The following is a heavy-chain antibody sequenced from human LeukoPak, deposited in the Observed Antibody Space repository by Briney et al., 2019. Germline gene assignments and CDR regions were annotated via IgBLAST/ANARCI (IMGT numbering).Heavy chain of an antibody. CDR2: INWNGGST. Sequence: PGGSLRLSCAASGFTFDDYGMSWVRHAPGKGLEWVSGINWNGGSTGYADSVKGRFTISRDNAKNSLYLQMNSLRAEDTALYYCARDRTPLLWFGESGNDYWGQGTLVTVSS. J-gene: IGHJ4*02. D-gene: IGHD3-10*01. V-gene: IGHV3-20*04. CDR1: GFTFDDYG. CDR3: ARDRTPLLWFGESGNDY.